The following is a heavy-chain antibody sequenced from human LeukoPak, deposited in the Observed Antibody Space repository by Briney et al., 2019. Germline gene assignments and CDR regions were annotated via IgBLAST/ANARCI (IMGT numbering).Heavy chain of an antibody. V-gene: IGHV4-61*01. D-gene: IGHD6-19*01. J-gene: IGHJ4*02. CDR3: ARTWGAVAGTDY. CDR1: GGSVSSGSYY. CDR2: IYYSGST. Sequence: PSETLSLTCTVSGGSVSSGSYYWSWIRQPPGKGLEWIGYIYYSGSTNYNPSLKSRVTISVDTSKNQFSLKLSSVTAADTAVYYCARTWGAVAGTDYWGPGTLVTVSS.